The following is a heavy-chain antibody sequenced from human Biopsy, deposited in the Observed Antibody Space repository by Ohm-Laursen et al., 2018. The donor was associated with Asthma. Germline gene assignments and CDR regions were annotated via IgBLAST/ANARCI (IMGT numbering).Heavy chain of an antibody. CDR3: ARFIDGTFFVDY. J-gene: IGHJ4*02. CDR1: GCTFSDSW. V-gene: IGHV5-51*03. D-gene: IGHD1-7*01. CDR2: IFAANSET. Sequence: GESLKISCKASGCTFSDSWIGWVRQMPGKGLEWMGIIFAANSETKYSPSFQGQVTISADMSISTAFLQWSSLKASDTAIYYCARFIDGTFFVDYWGQGTLVTVSS.